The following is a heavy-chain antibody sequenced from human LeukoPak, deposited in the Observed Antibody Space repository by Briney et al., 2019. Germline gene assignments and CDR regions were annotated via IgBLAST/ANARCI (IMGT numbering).Heavy chain of an antibody. J-gene: IGHJ4*02. CDR1: GYTFTNYV. D-gene: IGHD2-21*02. Sequence: GASVKVSCKASGYTFTNYVVHWVRQAPGQRPEWMGYINAGNGDTKYPKNFQDRVTITRDTSASTAYMEVSSLTSEDTAHCAADVCYPGGYWGPGTLVTVSS. CDR3: DVCYPGGY. V-gene: IGHV1-3*01. CDR2: INAGNGDT.